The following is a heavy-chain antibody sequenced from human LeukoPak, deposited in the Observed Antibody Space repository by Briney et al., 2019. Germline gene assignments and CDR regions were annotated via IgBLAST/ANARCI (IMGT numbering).Heavy chain of an antibody. CDR2: IYGST. CDR1: GGCISSYY. D-gene: IGHD2-2*01. Sequence: PSETLSLTCTVSGGCISSYYWSWIRQPPGKGLEWIGYIYGSTNYNPSLKSRVTISVDTSKNQFSLTLSSVTAADTAVYYCARVDCSSTSCVYFDPWGQGTLVTVSS. J-gene: IGHJ5*02. CDR3: ARVDCSSTSCVYFDP. V-gene: IGHV4-59*01.